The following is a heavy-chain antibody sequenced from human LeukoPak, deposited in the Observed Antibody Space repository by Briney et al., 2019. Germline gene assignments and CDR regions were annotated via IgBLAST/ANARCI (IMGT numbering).Heavy chain of an antibody. D-gene: IGHD6-6*01. CDR3: ARGSIAARNYYYYYGMDV. Sequence: PSETLSLTCTVSGDSISSSSYCWDWIRQPPGKGLEWIGNIYNSANAHYNPSLKTRITMSVDTSKNQFSLKLSSVTAADTAVYYCARGSIAARNYYYYYGMDVWGQGNTVTVSS. CDR2: IYNSANA. CDR1: GDSISSSSYC. V-gene: IGHV4-39*01. J-gene: IGHJ6*02.